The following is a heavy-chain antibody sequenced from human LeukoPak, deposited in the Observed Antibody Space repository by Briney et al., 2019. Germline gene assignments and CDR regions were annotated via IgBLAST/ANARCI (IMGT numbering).Heavy chain of an antibody. CDR1: GFTFDDYA. V-gene: IGHV3-23*01. J-gene: IGHJ4*02. Sequence: GGSLRLSCAASGFTFDDYAMHWVRQAPGKGLEWVSAISGSGGSTYYADSVKGRFTISRDNSKNTLYLQMNSLRAEDTAVYYCAKSRGYSSGSSDYWGQGTLVTVSS. CDR2: ISGSGGST. D-gene: IGHD6-19*01. CDR3: AKSRGYSSGSSDY.